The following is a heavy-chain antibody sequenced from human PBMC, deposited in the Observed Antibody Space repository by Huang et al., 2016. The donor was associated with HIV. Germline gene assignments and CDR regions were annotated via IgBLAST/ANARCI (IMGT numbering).Heavy chain of an antibody. CDR3: TRDSVYPNYYDGSGFYFAY. J-gene: IGHJ4*02. CDR2: MRRKGYTETK. V-gene: IGHV3-49*05. CDR1: GFTFGNYG. Sequence: EVLFVESGGGLVKPGRSLRLSCTASGFTFGNYGMSWFRPAPGKGLKWVRVMRRKGYTETKEYAASVKGSITISREDSESIAYLQMKSLKPEDTAVYYCTRDSVYPNYYDGSGFYFAYWGQGTLVTVSS. D-gene: IGHD3-22*01.